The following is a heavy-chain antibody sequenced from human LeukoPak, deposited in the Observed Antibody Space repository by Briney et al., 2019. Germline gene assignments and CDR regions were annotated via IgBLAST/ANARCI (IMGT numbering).Heavy chain of an antibody. CDR1: GGSFSGYY. CDR2: INHSGST. CDR3: ARLIAVAGKDY. J-gene: IGHJ4*02. V-gene: IGHV4-34*01. D-gene: IGHD6-19*01. Sequence: SETLSLPCAVYGGSFSGYYWGWIRQPPGKGLEWIGEINHSGSTNYNPSLKSRVTISVDTSKNQFSLKLSSVTAADTAVYYCARLIAVAGKDYWGQGTLVTVSS.